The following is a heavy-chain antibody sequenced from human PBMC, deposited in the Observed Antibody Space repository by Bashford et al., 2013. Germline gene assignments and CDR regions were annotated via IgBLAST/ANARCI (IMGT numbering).Heavy chain of an antibody. Sequence: SETLSLTCTVSVAPSAVVVTTGTGSGRPPEGTGMDWAYILQWDTDYNPSLKGRVTMSIDTSTKQFSLRLTSVTAADTAVYYCARAIERDFGVVHKALDAPDLWGQGTVVTVSS. V-gene: IGHV4-61*02. CDR2: ILQWDT. D-gene: IGHD3-3*01. CDR3: ARAIERDFGVVHKALDAPDL. CDR1: VAPSAVVVTT. J-gene: IGHJ3*01.